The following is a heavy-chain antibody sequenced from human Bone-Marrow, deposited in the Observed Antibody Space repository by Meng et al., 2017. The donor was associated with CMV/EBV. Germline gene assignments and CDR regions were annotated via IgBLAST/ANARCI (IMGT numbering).Heavy chain of an antibody. CDR2: IIPIFGTA. CDR3: ARYLLMAYQGNYYYYGKDV. Sequence: SVKVSCKASGGTFSSYAISWVRQAPGQGLEWMGGIIPIFGTANYAQKFQGRVTITTDESTSTAYMELSSLRSEDTAVYYCARYLLMAYQGNYYYYGKDVCDQGTTVVASS. CDR1: GGTFSSYA. D-gene: IGHD2-2*01. V-gene: IGHV1-69*05. J-gene: IGHJ6*02.